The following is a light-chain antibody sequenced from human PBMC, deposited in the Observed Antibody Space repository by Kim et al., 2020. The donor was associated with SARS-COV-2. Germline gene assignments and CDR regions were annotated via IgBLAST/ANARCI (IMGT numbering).Light chain of an antibody. CDR3: QSYDSRLSGWV. CDR2: GNS. J-gene: IGLJ3*02. Sequence: GVTFTCTGTSSNIGAGYDVHWYQQLPGTAPKLLIYGNSNRPSGVPDRFSGSKSGTSASLAITGLQAADEADYYCQSYDSRLSGWVFGGGTQLTVL. CDR1: SSNIGAGYD. V-gene: IGLV1-40*01.